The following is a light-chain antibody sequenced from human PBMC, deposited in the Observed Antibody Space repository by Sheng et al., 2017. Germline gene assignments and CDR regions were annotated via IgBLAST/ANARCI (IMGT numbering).Light chain of an antibody. V-gene: IGLV3-1*01. CDR3: QTWVSGTEVV. J-gene: IGLJ2*01. CDR2: QDN. Sequence: SYEMTQSPSVSVSPGQTASITCSGDKLGDKFACWYQQKPGQSPVLVIYQDNKRPSGIPERFSASNSGNTATLTISGTQPMDEADYYCQTWVSGTEVVFGGGTKLTVL. CDR1: KLGDKF.